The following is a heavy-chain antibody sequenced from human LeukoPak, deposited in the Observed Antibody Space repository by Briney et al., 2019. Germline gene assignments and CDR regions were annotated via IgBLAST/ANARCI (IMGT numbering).Heavy chain of an antibody. CDR3: ARLNDILTGFHHDAFDI. D-gene: IGHD3-9*01. CDR2: ISGSGGST. Sequence: GGSLRLSCAASGFTFSSYAMSWVRQAPGKGLEWVSAISGSGGSTYYADSVKGRFTISRDNSKNTLYLQMNSLRAEDTAVYYCARLNDILTGFHHDAFDIWGQGTMVTVSS. J-gene: IGHJ3*02. CDR1: GFTFSSYA. V-gene: IGHV3-23*01.